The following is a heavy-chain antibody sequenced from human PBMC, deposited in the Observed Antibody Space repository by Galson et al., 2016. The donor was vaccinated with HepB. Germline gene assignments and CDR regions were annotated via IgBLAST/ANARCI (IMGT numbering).Heavy chain of an antibody. Sequence: SLRLSCAASGFSVSSKYMSWVRQAPGKGLEWVSVIHSDGSTKYTDSVKGRFTISRDNSKNTLFLQMNSLRVEDTAVFCCARGLREYIYGYYFDYWGQGTLVTVSS. V-gene: IGHV3-53*01. CDR1: GFSVSSKY. D-gene: IGHD5-18*01. CDR3: ARGLREYIYGYYFDY. CDR2: IHSDGST. J-gene: IGHJ4*02.